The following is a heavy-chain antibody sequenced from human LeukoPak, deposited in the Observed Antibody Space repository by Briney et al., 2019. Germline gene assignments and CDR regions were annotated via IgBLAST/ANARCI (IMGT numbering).Heavy chain of an antibody. J-gene: IGHJ4*02. CDR3: ARRGGSGWFREQDY. Sequence: PGGSLRLSCVASGFTFSTYWMTWVRQAPGKGLEWVANIKEDGSEKYFVDSVKGRFTISRDNAKNSLYLQMNSLRAEDTAVYYCARRGGSGWFREQDYWGQGTLVTVPS. D-gene: IGHD3-10*01. V-gene: IGHV3-7*01. CDR2: IKEDGSEK. CDR1: GFTFSTYW.